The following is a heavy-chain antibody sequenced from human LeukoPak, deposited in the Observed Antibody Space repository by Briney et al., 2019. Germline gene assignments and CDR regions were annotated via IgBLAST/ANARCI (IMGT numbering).Heavy chain of an antibody. CDR3: ARDADSSGWHDAFDI. CDR2: ISSSSSYI. CDR1: GFTFSSYS. J-gene: IGHJ3*02. Sequence: GGSLRLSCAASGFTFSSYSTNWVRQAPGKGLEWVSSISSSSSYIYYADSVKGRFTISRDNAKNSLYLQMNSLRAEDTAVYYCARDADSSGWHDAFDIWGQGTMVTVSS. V-gene: IGHV3-21*01. D-gene: IGHD6-19*01.